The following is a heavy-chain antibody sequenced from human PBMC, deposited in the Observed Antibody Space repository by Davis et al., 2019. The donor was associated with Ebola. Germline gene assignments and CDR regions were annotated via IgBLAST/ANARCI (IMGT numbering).Heavy chain of an antibody. D-gene: IGHD5-24*01. CDR2: ISYDGSNK. J-gene: IGHJ4*02. Sequence: PGGSLRLSCAASGFTFSSYAMHWVRQAPGKGLEWVAVISYDGSNKYYADSVKGRFTISRDNSKNTLYLQMNSLRAEDTAVYYCARELGDGYDLDYWGQGTLVTVSS. CDR3: ARELGDGYDLDY. CDR1: GFTFSSYA. V-gene: IGHV3-30-3*01.